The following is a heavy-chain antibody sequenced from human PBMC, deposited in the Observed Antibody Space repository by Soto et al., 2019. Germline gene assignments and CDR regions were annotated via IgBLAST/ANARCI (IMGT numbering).Heavy chain of an antibody. V-gene: IGHV3-23*01. CDR1: GFTFSDCA. D-gene: IGHD1-1*01. CDR2: ISVSGSGT. J-gene: IGHJ2*01. Sequence: EVQLLESGGGLVQPGGSLRLSCAASGFTFSDCAVNWVRQAPGKGLEWVSGISVSGSGTYYADSVKGRFTISRDNSNNTLYLQMNSLRGEDTAVSYCAKGQPLRKQLQFFDLWGRGTLVTVSS. CDR3: AKGQPLRKQLQFFDL.